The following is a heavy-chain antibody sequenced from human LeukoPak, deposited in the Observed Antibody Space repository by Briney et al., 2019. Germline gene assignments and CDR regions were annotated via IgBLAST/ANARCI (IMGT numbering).Heavy chain of an antibody. CDR1: GGSFSGYY. CDR2: INHSGST. CDR3: ARAPSGLLWFGELSPNYYYGMDV. V-gene: IGHV4-34*01. D-gene: IGHD3-10*01. Sequence: LETLSLTCAGYGGSFSGYYWSWIRQPPGKGLEWIGEINHSGSTNYNPSLKSWVTISVDTSKNQFSLKLSSVTAADTAVYYCARAPSGLLWFGELSPNYYYGMDVWGKGTTVTVSS. J-gene: IGHJ6*04.